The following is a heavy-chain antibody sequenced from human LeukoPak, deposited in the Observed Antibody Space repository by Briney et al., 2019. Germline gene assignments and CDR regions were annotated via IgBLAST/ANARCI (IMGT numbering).Heavy chain of an antibody. J-gene: IGHJ4*02. V-gene: IGHV3-7*01. Sequence: GGSLRLSCTDSGFTFSMYWMSWVRQAPGKGLEWLASIKPDGSAAIYVDSMKGRFTISRDNAKNSLYLQMNSLIVEDTAVYYCATHSDWRFDFWGQGTLVTVSS. D-gene: IGHD6-19*01. CDR1: GFTFSMYW. CDR2: IKPDGSAA. CDR3: ATHSDWRFDF.